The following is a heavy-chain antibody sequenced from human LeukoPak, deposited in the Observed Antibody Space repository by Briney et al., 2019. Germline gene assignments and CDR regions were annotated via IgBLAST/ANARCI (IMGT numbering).Heavy chain of an antibody. CDR1: GFTVSSSP. D-gene: IGHD1-26*01. J-gene: IGHJ5*02. V-gene: IGHV3-53*04. CDR3: ARLMGSGWFDP. Sequence: GGSLRLSCGASGFTVSSSPINWVRQAPGRGLEWVSVIYSGGNTFYADSVKGRFTISRHNSENTLYLQMNSLSADDTAVYYCARLMGSGWFDPWGQGTLVTVFS. CDR2: IYSGGNT.